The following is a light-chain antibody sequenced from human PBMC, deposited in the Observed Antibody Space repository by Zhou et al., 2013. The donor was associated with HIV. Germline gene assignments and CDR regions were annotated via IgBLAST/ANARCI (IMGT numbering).Light chain of an antibody. CDR1: HTISAN. CDR3: QQNNDRPRT. J-gene: IGKJ2*01. V-gene: IGKV3-15*01. CDR2: GAS. Sequence: EIVLTQSPGTLSLSPGERATLSCRASHTISANYLAWYQQRPGQAPRLLIYGASTRAAGIPARFSGSGSGTEFTLTISSMQSEDFAVYYCQQNNDRPRTFGQGTKLEIK.